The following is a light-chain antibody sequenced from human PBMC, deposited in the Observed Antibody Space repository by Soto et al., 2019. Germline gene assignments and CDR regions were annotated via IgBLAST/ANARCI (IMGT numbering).Light chain of an antibody. CDR3: QQRNNWPPII. CDR1: QSVSNK. Sequence: EIVLTQSPATLSLSPGERATLSCRASQSVSNKLAWYQQKPGQAPRLLIYDASNGAAGIPARFSGSGSGTDFTLTISSLEPEDFAVYYCQQRNNWPPIIFGQGTRLDSK. CDR2: DAS. V-gene: IGKV3-11*01. J-gene: IGKJ5*01.